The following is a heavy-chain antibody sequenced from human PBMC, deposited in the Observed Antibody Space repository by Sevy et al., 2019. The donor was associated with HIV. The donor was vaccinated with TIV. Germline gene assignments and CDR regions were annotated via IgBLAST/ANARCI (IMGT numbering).Heavy chain of an antibody. Sequence: SETLSLTCTVSGGSIRSGRYYWTWIRQPAGKGLEWIGRIFPSGGSNFNPSVMGRVSMSIDTSKKQFSLRLTSVTAADTAVYYRARAEGYSYKYGYFYSWGPGTLVTVSS. V-gene: IGHV4-61*02. D-gene: IGHD5-18*01. CDR3: ARAEGYSYKYGYFYS. J-gene: IGHJ4*02. CDR2: IFPSGGS. CDR1: GGSIRSGRYY.